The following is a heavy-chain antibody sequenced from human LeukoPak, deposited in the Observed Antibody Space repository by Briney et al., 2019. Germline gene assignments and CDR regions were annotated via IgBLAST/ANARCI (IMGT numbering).Heavy chain of an antibody. CDR3: ASDSSGYYRYFDY. Sequence: SVKVSCKASGGTISSYAVSRVRQASGQWLEWMGGIIPIFGTANYAQKFQGRVTITADESTSTAYMELSSLRSEDTAVYYCASDSSGYYRYFDYWGQGTLVTVSS. J-gene: IGHJ4*02. CDR1: GGTISSYA. CDR2: IIPIFGTA. V-gene: IGHV1-69*01. D-gene: IGHD3-22*01.